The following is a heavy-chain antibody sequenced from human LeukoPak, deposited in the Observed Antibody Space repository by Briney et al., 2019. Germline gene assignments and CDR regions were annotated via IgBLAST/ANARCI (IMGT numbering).Heavy chain of an antibody. CDR2: IKSDGSAP. J-gene: IGHJ6*02. CDR1: GFTFSEHW. D-gene: IGHD4-11*01. Sequence: GGSLGLSCAVSGFTFSEHWMHWVRQARGKGLEWVSRIKSDGSAPRYADSVERRFTISRDNAKNTLFLQMNNLRADDTAVYYCVRDTSVPRMDVWGQGATVSVSS. V-gene: IGHV3-74*01. CDR3: VRDTSVPRMDV.